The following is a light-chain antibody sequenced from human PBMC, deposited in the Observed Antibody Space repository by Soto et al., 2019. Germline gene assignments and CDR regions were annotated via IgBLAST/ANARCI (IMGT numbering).Light chain of an antibody. J-gene: IGKJ1*01. V-gene: IGKV3-15*01. CDR2: GAS. CDR1: QSVSSN. CDR3: HQRQSWPRT. Sequence: EIVMTQSPATLSVSPGERATLSCRASQSVSSNLAWYQQKPGQAPRLLIYGASTRATGIPARFSASGTGTDFTLTISDVQPEDFAVYYCHQRQSWPRTLGQGTKVDI.